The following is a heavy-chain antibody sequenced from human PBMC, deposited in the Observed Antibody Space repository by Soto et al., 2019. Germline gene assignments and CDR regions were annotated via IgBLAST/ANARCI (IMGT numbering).Heavy chain of an antibody. D-gene: IGHD3-22*01. V-gene: IGHV4-31*03. J-gene: IGHJ4*02. CDR2: IYYSGST. CDR3: ARGTYYYDSRAFGVDY. Sequence: PSETLSLTCTVSGGSISSGGYYWSWIRQHPGKGLEWIGYIYYSGSTYYNPSLKSRVTISVDTSKNQFSLKLSSVTAADTAVYYCARGTYYYDSRAFGVDYWGQGTLVTVSS. CDR1: GGSISSGGYY.